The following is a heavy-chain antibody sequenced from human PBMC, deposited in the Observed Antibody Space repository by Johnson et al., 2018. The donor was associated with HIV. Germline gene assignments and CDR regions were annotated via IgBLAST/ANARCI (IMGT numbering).Heavy chain of an antibody. V-gene: IGHV3-23*04. Sequence: EQLVESGGGLVQPGRSLRLSCAASGFTFDDYAMHWVRQAPGKGLEWVSALSGSGGSTYYADSVKGRFTISRDNAKNTLYLQMNSLRAEDTAVYYCAKDGAGPDAFDIWGQGTMVTVSS. CDR1: GFTFDDYA. J-gene: IGHJ3*02. CDR2: LSGSGGST. D-gene: IGHD3-16*01. CDR3: AKDGAGPDAFDI.